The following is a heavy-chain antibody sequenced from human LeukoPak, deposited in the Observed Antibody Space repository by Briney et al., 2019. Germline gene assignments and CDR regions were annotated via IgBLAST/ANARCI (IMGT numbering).Heavy chain of an antibody. V-gene: IGHV3-21*01. CDR3: ARGSWGSHFDF. Sequence: GGSLRLSCAASGFTFRSYSMNWVRQAAGMELEWVSSISSSSSYIYYADSLKGRFTISRDNAKNSLYLQMNSLRAEDTGVYYCARGSWGSHFDFWGQGTLVTVSS. CDR2: ISSSSSYI. D-gene: IGHD7-27*01. J-gene: IGHJ4*02. CDR1: GFTFRSYS.